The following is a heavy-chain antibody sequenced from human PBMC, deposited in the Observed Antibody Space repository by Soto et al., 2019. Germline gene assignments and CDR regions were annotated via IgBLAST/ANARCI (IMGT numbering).Heavy chain of an antibody. D-gene: IGHD1-26*01. CDR3: ARAPLPAGGSYLYDY. J-gene: IGHJ4*02. Sequence: SVKVSCKASGGTFSSYAISWVRQAPGQGLEWMGGIIPIFGTANYAQKFQGRVTITADESTSTAYMELSSLRSEDTAVYYCARAPLPAGGSYLYDYWGQGTLVTVSS. CDR1: GGTFSSYA. V-gene: IGHV1-69*13. CDR2: IIPIFGTA.